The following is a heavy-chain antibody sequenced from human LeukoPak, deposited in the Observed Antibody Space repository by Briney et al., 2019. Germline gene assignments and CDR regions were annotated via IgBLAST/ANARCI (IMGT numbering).Heavy chain of an antibody. CDR2: ISYDGSKK. Sequence: PGGSLRLSCAASGLTFSSQPMLWVRQAPGKGLEWVAFISYDGSKKYYADSVKGRFAISRDNSENTLYLQMNSLRAEDTAVYYCAKDQHYYDSSGFYFDYWGQGTLVTVSS. V-gene: IGHV3-30*09. CDR3: AKDQHYYDSSGFYFDY. J-gene: IGHJ4*02. CDR1: GLTFSSQP. D-gene: IGHD3-22*01.